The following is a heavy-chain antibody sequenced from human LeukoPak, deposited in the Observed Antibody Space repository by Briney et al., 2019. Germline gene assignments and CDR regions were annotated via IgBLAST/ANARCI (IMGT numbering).Heavy chain of an antibody. V-gene: IGHV3-30*02. CDR2: IRYDGSNK. CDR1: GFTFSSYG. J-gene: IGHJ1*01. D-gene: IGHD3-22*01. Sequence: GGSLRLSCAASGFTFSSYGMHWVRQAPGKGLEWVAFIRYDGSNKYYADSVKGRFTISRDNSKNTLYLQMNSLRAEDTAVYYCARSSDYDSGDYYPFQHWGQGTLVAVSS. CDR3: ARSSDYDSGDYYPFQH.